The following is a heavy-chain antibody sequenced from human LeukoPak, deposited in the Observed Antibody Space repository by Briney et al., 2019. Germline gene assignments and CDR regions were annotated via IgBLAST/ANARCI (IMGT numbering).Heavy chain of an antibody. V-gene: IGHV3-21*01. CDR1: GFTFSSYS. Sequence: GGSLRLSCAASGFTFSSYSMNWVRQAPGKGLEWVSSISSSSSYIYYADSVKGRFTSSRDNAKNSLYLQMNSLRAEDTAVYYCARDGWSGESDMDVWGKGTTVTISS. CDR3: ARDGWSGESDMDV. J-gene: IGHJ6*03. CDR2: ISSSSSYI. D-gene: IGHD3-10*01.